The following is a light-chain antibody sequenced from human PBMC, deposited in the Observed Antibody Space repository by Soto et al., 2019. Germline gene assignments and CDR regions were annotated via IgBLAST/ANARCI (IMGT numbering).Light chain of an antibody. V-gene: IGKV3D-15*02. Sequence: PGERATLSCRASPSVTNYLAWYQQKPGQPPRLLIYGAFNRAAGIPARFSGSGSGTDFTLTISGLLPEDFAAYHCQQLYTLPFAFGQGTRLEIK. J-gene: IGKJ5*01. CDR2: GAF. CDR3: QQLYTLPFA. CDR1: PSVTNY.